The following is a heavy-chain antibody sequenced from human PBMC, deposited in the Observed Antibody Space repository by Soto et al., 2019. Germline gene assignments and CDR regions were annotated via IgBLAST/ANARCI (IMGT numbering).Heavy chain of an antibody. V-gene: IGHV4-31*03. Sequence: SETLSLTCTVSGGSISSGVYYWNWIRQHPGKGLEWVGYISYSGSTYYNPSLKSRLTISVDTSKNQFSLKLTSVTAADTAVYYCAREEAVRIERWFDQWGKGTLVTVXS. J-gene: IGHJ5*02. CDR2: ISYSGST. CDR1: GGSISSGVYY. CDR3: AREEAVRIERWFDQ. D-gene: IGHD2-15*01.